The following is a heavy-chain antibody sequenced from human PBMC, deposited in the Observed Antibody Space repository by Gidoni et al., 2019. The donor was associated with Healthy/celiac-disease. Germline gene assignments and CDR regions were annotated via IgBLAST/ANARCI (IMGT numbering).Heavy chain of an antibody. D-gene: IGHD3-10*01. CDR2: IWYDGSNK. Sequence: QVQLVESGGGVVQPGRSLRLSCAASGFTFSSYGLHWVRQAPGKGLEWVAVIWYDGSNKYYADSVKGRFTISRDNSKNTLYLQMNSLRAEDTAVYYCAREGVAGYYGSIYAFDIWGQGTMVTVSS. CDR3: AREGVAGYYGSIYAFDI. V-gene: IGHV3-33*01. J-gene: IGHJ3*02. CDR1: GFTFSSYG.